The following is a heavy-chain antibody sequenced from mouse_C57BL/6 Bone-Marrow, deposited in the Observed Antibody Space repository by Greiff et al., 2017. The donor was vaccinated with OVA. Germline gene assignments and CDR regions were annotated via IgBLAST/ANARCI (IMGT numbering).Heavy chain of an antibody. V-gene: IGHV1-58*01. D-gene: IGHD2-4*01. J-gene: IGHJ1*03. CDR3: ARKGLRRWYFDV. CDR2: IYIGNGYT. CDR1: GYTFTSYG. Sequence: EVQLQQSGAELVRPGSSVKMSCKTSGYTFTSYGINWVKQRPGQGLEWIGYIYIGNGYTAYNEKFTGKATLTSDTSSSTAYMQLSSLTSEDSAIYFGARKGLRRWYFDVWGTGTTVTVSS.